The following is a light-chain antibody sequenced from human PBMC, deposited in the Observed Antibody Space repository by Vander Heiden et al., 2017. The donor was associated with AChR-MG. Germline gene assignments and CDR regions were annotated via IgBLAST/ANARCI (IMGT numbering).Light chain of an antibody. Sequence: DIQMTQSPSSVSASVGDRVTITCRASQGIGYWLAWYQHKPGKAPKLLIYATSSLPSGVPSRFSGSGSGTLFTLTISSLQPEDFATYYCQQAYDFPRTFGGRTKVEI. CDR2: ATS. J-gene: IGKJ4*01. CDR1: QGIGYW. V-gene: IGKV1-12*01. CDR3: QQAYDFPRT.